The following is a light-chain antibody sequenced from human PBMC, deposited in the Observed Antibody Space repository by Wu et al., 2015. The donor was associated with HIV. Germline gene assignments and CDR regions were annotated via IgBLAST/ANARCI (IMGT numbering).Light chain of an antibody. CDR2: DAS. V-gene: IGKV1-13*02. CDR3: QQLNSFPLT. CDR1: QDIFTY. J-gene: IGKJ5*01. Sequence: AIQLTQSPSSLSASIGDRVNITCRASQDIFTYLAWYQQTPGKAPRVLIYDASTLQSGVSSRFSGSGSGAHFTLTISGLQREDFAVYFCQQLNSFPLTLGQGSRLEI.